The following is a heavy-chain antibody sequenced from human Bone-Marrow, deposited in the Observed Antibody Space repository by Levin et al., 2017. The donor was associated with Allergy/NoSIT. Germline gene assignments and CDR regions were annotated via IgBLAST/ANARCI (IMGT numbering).Heavy chain of an antibody. Sequence: SETLSLTCTLSGGSVSDSRYYWGWIRQSPRKGLEWIASIHSTGNTYSNPSLKSRIAISLDMSKNQFSLRLSSVTAAASAVYYCARLAQTTVDIMDVWGHGTPVAVSS. V-gene: IGHV4-39*01. CDR2: IHSTGNT. D-gene: IGHD1-14*01. CDR1: GGSVSDSRYY. CDR3: ARLAQTTVDIMDV. J-gene: IGHJ6*02.